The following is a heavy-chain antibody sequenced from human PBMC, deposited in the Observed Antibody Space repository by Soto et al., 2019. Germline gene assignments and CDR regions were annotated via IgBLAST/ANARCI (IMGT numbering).Heavy chain of an antibody. V-gene: IGHV3-74*01. J-gene: IGHJ4*02. CDR1: GFTFSNYW. CDR2: IKRDGSSI. D-gene: IGHD3-10*01. Sequence: EVQLVESGGGLVQPGGSLRLSCAASGFTFSNYWMDWVRQAPGKGLVWVSRIKRDGSSISYADSVKGRVTISRDNAKNTLYLQMNSLRAEDTAVYYCARDGGRGGDFDYWGQGTLVTVSS. CDR3: ARDGGRGGDFDY.